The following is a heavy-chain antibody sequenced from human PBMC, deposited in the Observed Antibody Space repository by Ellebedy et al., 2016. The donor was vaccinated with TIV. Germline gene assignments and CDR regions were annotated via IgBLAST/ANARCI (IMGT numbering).Heavy chain of an antibody. D-gene: IGHD3-10*01. V-gene: IGHV3-15*07. J-gene: IGHJ5*02. CDR1: GFTFAGAW. CDR3: TTGGSGRVS. CDR2: VKSNADGGTT. Sequence: GESLKISCATSGFTFAGAWMNWVRQAPGKGLEWVGRVKSNADGGTTDYAAPVKGRFAISRDDSKNTLYVQMNSLKTEDTAVYYCTTGGSGRVSWGQGTLVTVSS.